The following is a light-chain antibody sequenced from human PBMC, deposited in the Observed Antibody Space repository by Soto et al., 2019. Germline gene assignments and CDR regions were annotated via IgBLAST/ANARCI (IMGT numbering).Light chain of an antibody. CDR1: SSDVGGYNY. V-gene: IGLV2-14*03. Sequence: QSALTQPASVSGSPGQSITISCTGTSSDVGGYNYVSWYQQHTGKAPKLMIYDVSDRPSGVSNRFSGSKSGNTASLTISGLQAEDEADYYCSSYTSGGTDFVFGAGTKLTVL. CDR3: SSYTSGGTDFV. CDR2: DVS. J-gene: IGLJ1*01.